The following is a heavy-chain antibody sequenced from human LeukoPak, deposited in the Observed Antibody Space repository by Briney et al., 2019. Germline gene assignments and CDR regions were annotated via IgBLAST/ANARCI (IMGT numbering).Heavy chain of an antibody. V-gene: IGHV5-51*01. Sequence: GESLKISCHGSGYSFSNYWIGWVRQTPGKGLEWMGMIYPRDSDARYSPPFQGQVTFSADKSLSAAYLQWSSLKASDTAMYYCARPSMGGNSESDYWGQGTLVTVSS. CDR2: IYPRDSDA. J-gene: IGHJ4*02. D-gene: IGHD4-23*01. CDR1: GYSFSNYW. CDR3: ARPSMGGNSESDY.